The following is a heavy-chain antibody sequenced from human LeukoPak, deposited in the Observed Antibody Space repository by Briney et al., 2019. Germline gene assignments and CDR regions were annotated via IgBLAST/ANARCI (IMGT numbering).Heavy chain of an antibody. CDR1: GGTFSSYA. Sequence: SVKVSCKASGGTFSSYAISWVRQAPGQGLEWMGGIIPIFGTANYAQKFQGRVTITTDESTSTAYMELSSLRSEDTAVYYCAREPIVSGYAYYFDYWGQETLVTVSS. D-gene: IGHD5-12*01. V-gene: IGHV1-69*05. CDR2: IIPIFGTA. CDR3: AREPIVSGYAYYFDY. J-gene: IGHJ4*02.